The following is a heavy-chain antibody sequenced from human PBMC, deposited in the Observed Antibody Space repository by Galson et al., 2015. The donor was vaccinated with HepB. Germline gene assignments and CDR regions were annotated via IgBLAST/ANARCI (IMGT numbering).Heavy chain of an antibody. Sequence: CAISGDSVSSNNAAWNWIRQSPSRGLEWLGRTYYRSKWYNDYAVSVKSRITINPDTSKNQFSLQLNSVTPEDTAVYYCARDLHYYDSSGYYYVNYFDYWGQGTLVTVSS. D-gene: IGHD3-22*01. CDR3: ARDLHYYDSSGYYYVNYFDY. CDR1: GDSVSSNNAA. J-gene: IGHJ4*02. CDR2: TYYRSKWYN. V-gene: IGHV6-1*01.